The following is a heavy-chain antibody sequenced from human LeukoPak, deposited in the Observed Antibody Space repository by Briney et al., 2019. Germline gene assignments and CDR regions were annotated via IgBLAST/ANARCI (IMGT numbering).Heavy chain of an antibody. CDR1: GESFSGYY. V-gene: IGHV4-34*01. D-gene: IGHD6-13*01. J-gene: IGHJ3*02. CDR2: INHSRST. Sequence: SETLSLTCAAYGESFSGYYWSWIRQPPGKGLEWIGEINHSRSTNYNPSLKSRVTISIDTSKNQFSLKLTSVTAADTAVYYCATAAGTFGDAFDIWGQGTMVTVSS. CDR3: ATAAGTFGDAFDI.